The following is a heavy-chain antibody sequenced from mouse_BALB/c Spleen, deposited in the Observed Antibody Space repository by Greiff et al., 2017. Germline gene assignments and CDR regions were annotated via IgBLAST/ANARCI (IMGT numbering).Heavy chain of an antibody. J-gene: IGHJ1*01. V-gene: IGHV14-3*02. Sequence: EVKVVESGAELVKPGASVKLSCTASGFNIKDTYMHWVKQRPEQGLEWIGRIDPANGNTKYDPKFQGKATITADTSSNTAYLQLSSLTSEDTAVYYCARRSYGYFDVWGAGTTVTVSS. CDR2: IDPANGNT. CDR3: ARRSYGYFDV. CDR1: GFNIKDTY.